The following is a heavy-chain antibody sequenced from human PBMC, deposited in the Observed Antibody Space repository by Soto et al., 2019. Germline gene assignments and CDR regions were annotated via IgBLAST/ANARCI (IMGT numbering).Heavy chain of an antibody. V-gene: IGHV1-3*05. CDR2: INAGNGNT. CDR3: ARDRGYALPDY. Sequence: QVQLVQSGAEEKKPGASVKVSCKASGYTFTSYAMHWVRQAPGQRLEWMGWINAGNGNTKYSQQCQGRVPINRDASAGAAYMEVSSLRSDDTAVDYCARDRGYALPDYWGRGTLVTVSS. D-gene: IGHD3-10*01. J-gene: IGHJ4*02. CDR1: GYTFTSYA.